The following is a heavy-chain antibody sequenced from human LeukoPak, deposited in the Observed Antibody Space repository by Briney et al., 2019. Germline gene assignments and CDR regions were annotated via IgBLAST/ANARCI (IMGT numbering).Heavy chain of an antibody. CDR1: GSIFTSYW. V-gene: IGHV5-51*01. D-gene: IGHD3-22*01. CDR3: ARAYYYDSSGSAWGRYYFDY. Sequence: GESLQISCKGSGSIFTSYWIGWVRQMPGKGLEWMGIIYPGDSDTRYSPSFQGQVTISADKSISTAYLQWSSLKASDTAMYYCARAYYYDSSGSAWGRYYFDYWGQGTLVTVSS. J-gene: IGHJ4*02. CDR2: IYPGDSDT.